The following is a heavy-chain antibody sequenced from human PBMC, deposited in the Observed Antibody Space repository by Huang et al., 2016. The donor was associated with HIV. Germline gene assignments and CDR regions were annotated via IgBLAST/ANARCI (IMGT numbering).Heavy chain of an antibody. J-gene: IGHJ6*02. CDR1: GGSFSGYF. V-gene: IGHV4-34*01. D-gene: IGHD3-9*01. CDR3: TRGAVRYFDRGGTRYYGMDV. Sequence: QVQLQQWGAGLLKPSETLSLTCAVHGGSFSGYFWSWVRQPPGQGLKWIVEINHSVSTNYNPSLKSRVTISRDTSKNHFALKLSSVTAADTAVYYCTRGAVRYFDRGGTRYYGMDVWGQGTTVTVSS. CDR2: INHSVST.